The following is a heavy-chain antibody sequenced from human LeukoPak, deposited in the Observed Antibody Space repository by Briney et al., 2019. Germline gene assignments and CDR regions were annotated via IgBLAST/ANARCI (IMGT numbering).Heavy chain of an antibody. V-gene: IGHV3-53*01. D-gene: IGHD6-19*01. CDR2: IYGDSET. CDR3: AKDPGYSSGWYTGFGDY. Sequence: GGSLRLSCAASGLTITTIYMTWVRQAPGKGLEWASVIYGDSETNYADSVKGRFTISRDNSKNTVYLQMNSLRAEDTAVYYCAKDPGYSSGWYTGFGDYWGQGTLVTVSS. J-gene: IGHJ4*02. CDR1: GLTITTIY.